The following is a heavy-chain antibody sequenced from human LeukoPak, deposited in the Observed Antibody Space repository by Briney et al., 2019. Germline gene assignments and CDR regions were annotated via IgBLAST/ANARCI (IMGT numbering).Heavy chain of an antibody. CDR2: ISGSGGST. D-gene: IGHD6-6*01. Sequence: WGSLRLSCAASGFTFSSYAMSWVRQAPGKGLEWVSAISGSGGSTYYADSVKGRFTISRDTSKNTLYLQMNSLRAEDTAVYYCAKVQYSSSSPLDYWGQGTLVTVSS. J-gene: IGHJ4*02. CDR1: GFTFSSYA. CDR3: AKVQYSSSSPLDY. V-gene: IGHV3-23*01.